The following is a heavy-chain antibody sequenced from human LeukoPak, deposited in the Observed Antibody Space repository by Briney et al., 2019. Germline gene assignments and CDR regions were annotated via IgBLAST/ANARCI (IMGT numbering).Heavy chain of an antibody. Sequence: GGSLRLSCAASGFTFSSYAMHWVRQTPGKGLEWLANKKPDGSDKYYVDSVNGRFTISRDNAKNSLYLQMNSLRVEDTALYYCVTDVWGPHFWGQGALVTVSS. CDR3: VTDVWGPHF. CDR1: GFTFSSYA. J-gene: IGHJ4*02. CDR2: KKPDGSDK. V-gene: IGHV3-7*01. D-gene: IGHD7-27*01.